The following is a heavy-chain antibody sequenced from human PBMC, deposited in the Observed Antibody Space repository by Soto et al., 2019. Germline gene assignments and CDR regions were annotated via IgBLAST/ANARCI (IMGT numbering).Heavy chain of an antibody. CDR3: ASINRNSAFGMDV. J-gene: IGHJ6*02. CDR1: GGSFSGYY. CDR2: INHSGST. Sequence: PSETLSLTCAVYGGSFSGYYWSWIRQPPGKGLEWIGEINHSGSTNYNPSLKSRVTISVDTSKNQFSLKLSSVTAADTAVYYCASINRNSAFGMDVWGQGTTVTVSS. V-gene: IGHV4-34*01.